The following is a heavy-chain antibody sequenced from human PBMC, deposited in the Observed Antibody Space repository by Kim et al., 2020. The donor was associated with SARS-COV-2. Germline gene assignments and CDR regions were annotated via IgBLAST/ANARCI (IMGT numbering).Heavy chain of an antibody. CDR1: GFTFSGSD. Sequence: GGSLRLSCAASGFTFSGSDVHWVRQASGKGLDWIGRIKTKPENYALAYAASVEGRFTISRDDSKNTAYLQMNSLQIEDTAVYFCVRRVVVNGMDVWGQGT. CDR2: IKTKPENYAL. J-gene: IGHJ6*02. V-gene: IGHV3-73*01. CDR3: VRRVVVNGMDV. D-gene: IGHD2-15*01.